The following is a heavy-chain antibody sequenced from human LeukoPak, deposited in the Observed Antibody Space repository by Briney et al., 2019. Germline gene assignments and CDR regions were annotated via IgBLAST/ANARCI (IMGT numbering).Heavy chain of an antibody. V-gene: IGHV3-11*04. J-gene: IGHJ2*01. CDR2: MSSTGSTI. Sequence: KPGGSLRLSCAASGFTLSDYYMSWIRRTPGKGLEWISYMSSTGSTIYYGDSVKGRFTVSRDNAKNSLFLQMDSLRAEDTAVYYCARSTDYFTYFGLWGRGSLVTVCS. CDR3: ARSTDYFTYFGL. CDR1: GFTLSDYY. D-gene: IGHD2/OR15-2a*01.